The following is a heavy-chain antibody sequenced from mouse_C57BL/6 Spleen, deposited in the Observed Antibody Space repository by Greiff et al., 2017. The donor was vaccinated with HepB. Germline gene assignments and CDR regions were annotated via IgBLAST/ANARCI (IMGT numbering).Heavy chain of an antibody. J-gene: IGHJ4*01. CDR1: GFTFSDYY. Sequence: DVKLVESEGGLVQPGSSMKLSCTASGFTFSDYYMAWVRQVPEKGLEWVANINYDGSSTYYLDSLKSRFIISRDNAKNILYLQMSSLKSEDTATYYCARIKLGPMDYWGQGTSVTVSS. D-gene: IGHD4-1*01. CDR2: INYDGSST. CDR3: ARIKLGPMDY. V-gene: IGHV5-16*01.